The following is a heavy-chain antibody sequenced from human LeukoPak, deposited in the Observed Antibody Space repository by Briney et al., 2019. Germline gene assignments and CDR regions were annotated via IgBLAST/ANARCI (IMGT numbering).Heavy chain of an antibody. J-gene: IGHJ3*02. CDR3: ARELVATVVTPDALDI. V-gene: IGHV4-59*01. CDR2: IYYSGST. D-gene: IGHD4-23*01. Sequence: PSETLSLTCTVSGGSISSYYWSWLRQPPGKGLEWIGYIYYSGSTNYNPSLKSRVTISVDTSKNQFSLKLSSVTAADTAVYYCARELVATVVTPDALDIWGQGTMVTVSS. CDR1: GGSISSYY.